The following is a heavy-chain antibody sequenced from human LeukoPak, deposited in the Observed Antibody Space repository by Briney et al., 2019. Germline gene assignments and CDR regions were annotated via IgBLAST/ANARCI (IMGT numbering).Heavy chain of an antibody. D-gene: IGHD3-16*01. CDR1: GFTFSTYS. Sequence: GGSLRLSCAASGFTFSTYSMNWVRQAPGKGLEWVSVISGSSDTTYYADSVKGRFIISRDNSKNTLYLQMNSLRAEDTVVYYCAKRIGGVNSFDHWGQGTLVTVSS. V-gene: IGHV3-23*01. J-gene: IGHJ4*02. CDR3: AKRIGGVNSFDH. CDR2: ISGSSDTT.